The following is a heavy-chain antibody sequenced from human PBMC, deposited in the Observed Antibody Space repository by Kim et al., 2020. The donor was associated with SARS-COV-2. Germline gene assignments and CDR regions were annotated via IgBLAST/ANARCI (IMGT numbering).Heavy chain of an antibody. CDR1: GFTFSNYW. J-gene: IGHJ4*02. CDR2: INNEGTNT. CDR3: TTAFEY. V-gene: IGHV3-74*01. Sequence: GGSLRLSCAVSGFTFSNYWPHWVRQVPGKELVWVAGINNEGTNTYYADSVKGRFTISRDNDKKTVYLQMNSLGAEDTAVYYCTTAFEYWGQGTLVTVSS.